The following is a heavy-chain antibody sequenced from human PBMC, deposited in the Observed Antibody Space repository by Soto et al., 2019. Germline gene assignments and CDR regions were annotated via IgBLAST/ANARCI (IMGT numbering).Heavy chain of an antibody. D-gene: IGHD3-22*01. CDR1: AFSLRTRGVG. Sequence: QITLKESGPTLVKPTQTLTLTCTFSAFSLRTRGVGVGWIRQPPGKALEWLALIYWDDDKRYNPSLKSRLTITKDTSRNQVVRTMTTMDPVDTGTYYCAHGDGSYYDSSGRRGFDPWGQGTLVPVSS. J-gene: IGHJ5*02. CDR2: IYWDDDK. CDR3: AHGDGSYYDSSGRRGFDP. V-gene: IGHV2-5*02.